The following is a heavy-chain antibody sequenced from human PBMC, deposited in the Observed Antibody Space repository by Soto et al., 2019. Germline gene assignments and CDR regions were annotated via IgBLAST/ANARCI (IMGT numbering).Heavy chain of an antibody. CDR1: GASISTYY. V-gene: IGHV4-59*01. D-gene: IGHD3-22*01. J-gene: IGHJ4*02. CDR2: IYYSGST. Sequence: QVQLQESGPGLVKPSETLSLTCTVSGASISTYYWSWIRQPPGKGLEWIGYIYYSGSTNYNPSLTSRVTISVDTSKNQFSLKLSSVTAADTAVYYCARSRGGYFDYWGQGTLVTVSS. CDR3: ARSRGGYFDY.